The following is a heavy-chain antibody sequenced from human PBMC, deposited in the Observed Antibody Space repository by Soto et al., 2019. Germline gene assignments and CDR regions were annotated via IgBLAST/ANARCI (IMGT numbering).Heavy chain of an antibody. Sequence: SETLSLTCSVSGASISNFYWSWIRQSAGKGLEWIGRLYTRGTTDYSPSLKSRVTMSIDTSKNRASLSLTSVTAADTAVYYCAKGGTYYFDSWGQGIVVTVSS. CDR2: LYTRGTT. CDR1: GASISNFY. J-gene: IGHJ4*02. D-gene: IGHD3-16*01. V-gene: IGHV4-4*07. CDR3: AKGGTYYFDS.